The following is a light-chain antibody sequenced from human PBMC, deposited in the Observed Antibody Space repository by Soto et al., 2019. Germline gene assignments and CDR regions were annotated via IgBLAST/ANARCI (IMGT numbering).Light chain of an antibody. V-gene: IGKV1-5*01. Sequence: IQMTQSPSTLSGSVGDRVTITCRASQTISSWLAWYQQKPGKAPKLLIHDASSLQSGVPSRFSGSGSGTEFTLTISSLQPDDFATYYCQQYNSYSRTFGQGTKVDIK. CDR1: QTISSW. CDR3: QQYNSYSRT. J-gene: IGKJ1*01. CDR2: DAS.